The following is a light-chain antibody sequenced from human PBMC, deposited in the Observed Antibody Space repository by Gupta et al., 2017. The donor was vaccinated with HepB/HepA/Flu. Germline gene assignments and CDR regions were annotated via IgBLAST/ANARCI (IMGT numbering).Light chain of an antibody. CDR1: QSIGNY. CDR3: QQYNDWPPNT. J-gene: IGKJ1*01. CDR2: RVS. V-gene: IGKV3-15*01. Sequence: EIVVTQSPATLSVSPGERVTLSCRTSQSIGNYLAWYQHKPGQAPRLLISRVSSRATGVPTRFSGSGSGTDFTLTISSLQSEDFAVYYCQQYNDWPPNTSGPGTKVEI.